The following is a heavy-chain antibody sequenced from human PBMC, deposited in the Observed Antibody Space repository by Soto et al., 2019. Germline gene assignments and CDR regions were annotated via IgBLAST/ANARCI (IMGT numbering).Heavy chain of an antibody. V-gene: IGHV1-3*01. J-gene: IGHJ4*02. Sequence: QVQLVQSGAAVKKPGASVKVSCKASGYTFTSYAMHWVRQAPGQGLEWMGWINAGNGNTKYSQKFQGRVTITRDTSASTAYMELSSLGSEETAVYYCARTSGYCLYDYWGQGTLVTVSS. CDR2: INAGNGNT. D-gene: IGHD3-3*01. CDR3: ARTSGYCLYDY. CDR1: GYTFTSYA.